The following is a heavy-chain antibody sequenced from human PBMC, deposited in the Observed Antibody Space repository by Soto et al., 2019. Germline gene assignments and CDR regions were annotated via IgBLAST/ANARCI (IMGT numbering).Heavy chain of an antibody. CDR1: GGSVSSATYY. CDR2: MHYSGST. V-gene: IGHV4-61*01. CDR3: ARDLRSGYYGMDG. J-gene: IGHJ6*02. Sequence: QVQLQESGPGLVNPSETLSLTCTVSGGSVSSATYYWSWIRQPPGKGLEWIGYMHYSGSTNYNPSLKSRLTISLDTSKNQFSLKLSSVTAADTAVYYCARDLRSGYYGMDGWGQGTTVTVSS.